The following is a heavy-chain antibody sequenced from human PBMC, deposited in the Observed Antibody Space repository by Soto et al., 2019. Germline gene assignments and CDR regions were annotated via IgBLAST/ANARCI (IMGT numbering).Heavy chain of an antibody. V-gene: IGHV3-7*01. J-gene: IGHJ6*02. Sequence: EVQLVESGGGLVQPGGSLRLSCAASGFTFSSYWMSWVRQAPGKGLEWVANIKQDGSEKYYVDSVKGRFTISRDNAKNSLYLQMNSLRAEDTAVYYCARDRGYSYGRYYYYGMDVWGQGTTVTVSS. CDR3: ARDRGYSYGRYYYYGMDV. CDR2: IKQDGSEK. D-gene: IGHD5-18*01. CDR1: GFTFSSYW.